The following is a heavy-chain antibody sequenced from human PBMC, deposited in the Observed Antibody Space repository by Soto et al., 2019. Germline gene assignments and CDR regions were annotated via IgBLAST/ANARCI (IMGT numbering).Heavy chain of an antibody. Sequence: ASVKVSCKASGYTFTGYYMHWVRQAPGQGLEWMGWINPNSGGTNYAQKFQGWVTMTRDTSISTAYMELSRLRSDDTAVYYCARDLGSGYYYVNYYYGMDVWGQGTTVTVSS. CDR3: ARDLGSGYYYVNYYYGMDV. D-gene: IGHD3-22*01. V-gene: IGHV1-2*04. CDR1: GYTFTGYY. J-gene: IGHJ6*02. CDR2: INPNSGGT.